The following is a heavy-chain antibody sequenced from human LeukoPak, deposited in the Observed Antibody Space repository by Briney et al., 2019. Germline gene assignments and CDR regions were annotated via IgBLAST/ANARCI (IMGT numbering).Heavy chain of an antibody. V-gene: IGHV1-18*04. J-gene: IGHJ4*02. CDR2: ISAYNGNT. D-gene: IGHD5-12*01. CDR1: GYTFTSYG. CDR3: ARGSDYDWRGSLDY. Sequence: ASVTVSCKASGYTFTSYGINWVRQAPGQGLEWMGWISAYNGNTNYAQKLQGRVTMTTDTSTSTAYMELRRLRSDDTAVYYCARGSDYDWRGSLDYWGQGTLVTVSS.